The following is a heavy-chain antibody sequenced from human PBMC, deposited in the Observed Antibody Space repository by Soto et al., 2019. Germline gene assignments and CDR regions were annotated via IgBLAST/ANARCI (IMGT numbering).Heavy chain of an antibody. D-gene: IGHD1-26*01. V-gene: IGHV1-18*01. CDR1: GYTFTTYA. Sequence: QVQLVQSGAEVKKPGPSVKVSCKASGYTFTTYAITWVRQAPGQGLEWMGWITAYNGNTNYAQKLQGRVTMTTDTSTSTAYMELRSLRSDDTAMYYCATGRIVGATSPWVTWGQGTLVTVSS. J-gene: IGHJ5*02. CDR3: ATGRIVGATSPWVT. CDR2: ITAYNGNT.